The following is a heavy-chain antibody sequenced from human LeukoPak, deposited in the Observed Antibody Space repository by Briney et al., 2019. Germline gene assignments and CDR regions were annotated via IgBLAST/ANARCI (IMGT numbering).Heavy chain of an antibody. V-gene: IGHV1-18*01. Sequence: ASVKVSCKASGYTFTSYGISWVRQAPGQGLEWMGWISAYNGNTNYAQKLQGRVTMTTDTSTNTAYMELRSLRSDDTAVYYCARIWFGAYYMDVWGKGTTVTISS. D-gene: IGHD3-10*01. CDR1: GYTFTSYG. J-gene: IGHJ6*03. CDR3: ARIWFGAYYMDV. CDR2: ISAYNGNT.